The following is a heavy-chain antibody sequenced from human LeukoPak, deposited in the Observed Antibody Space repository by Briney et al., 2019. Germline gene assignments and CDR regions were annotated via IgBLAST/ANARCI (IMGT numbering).Heavy chain of an antibody. CDR1: GFTSSSYW. J-gene: IGHJ4*02. D-gene: IGHD3-22*01. CDR2: IKQDGSEK. V-gene: IGHV3-7*01. CDR3: AREGRESSGYDY. Sequence: GGSLRLSCAASGFTSSSYWMSWVRQAPGKGLEWVANIKQDGSEKYYVDSVKGRFTISRDNAKKSLYLQMNSLRAEDTAVYHCAREGRESSGYDYWGQGTLVTVSS.